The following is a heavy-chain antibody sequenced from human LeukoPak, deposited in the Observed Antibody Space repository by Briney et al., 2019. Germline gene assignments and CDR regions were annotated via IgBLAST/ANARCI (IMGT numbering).Heavy chain of an antibody. CDR2: IKRDGSEK. J-gene: IGHJ3*02. V-gene: IGHV3-7*01. CDR1: GFTFSSYG. Sequence: GSLRLSCAASGFTFSSYGMHWVRQAPGKGLEWVANIKRDGSEKYYVDSVKGRFTISRDNAKNSLYLQMNSLRAEDTAVYYCARTSIVVVPAAIRGAFDIWGQGTMVTVSS. CDR3: ARTSIVVVPAAIRGAFDI. D-gene: IGHD2-2*02.